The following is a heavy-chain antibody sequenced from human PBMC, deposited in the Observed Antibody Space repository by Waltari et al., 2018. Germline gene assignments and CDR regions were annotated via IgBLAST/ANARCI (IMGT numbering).Heavy chain of an antibody. Sequence: EIQLVESGGGLVQPGGSLRLSCAASGFTFRIQWLAWVRQAPGKGLEWVVNMKQDGTEKYNVDSVKGRFTISRDNAKNSLYLQMDSLRAEDSAVYYCARQKLGVWVLDYWGQGILVTVSS. CDR1: GFTFRIQW. J-gene: IGHJ4*02. D-gene: IGHD3-9*01. CDR3: ARQKLGVWVLDY. V-gene: IGHV3-7*01. CDR2: MKQDGTEK.